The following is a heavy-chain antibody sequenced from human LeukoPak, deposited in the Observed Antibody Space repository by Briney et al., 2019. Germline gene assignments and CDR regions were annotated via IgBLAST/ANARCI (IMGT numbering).Heavy chain of an antibody. CDR1: GFTFDDYA. CDR3: AKDVGDSYGYDLPDAFDI. Sequence: GGSLRLSCAASGFTFDDYAMHWVRQAPGKGLEWVSGISWNSGSIGYADSVKGRFTISRDNAKNSPYLQMNSLSSDATALYYCAKDVGDSYGYDLPDAFDIWGQGIMVTVPS. D-gene: IGHD5-18*01. J-gene: IGHJ3*02. CDR2: ISWNSGSI. V-gene: IGHV3-9*01.